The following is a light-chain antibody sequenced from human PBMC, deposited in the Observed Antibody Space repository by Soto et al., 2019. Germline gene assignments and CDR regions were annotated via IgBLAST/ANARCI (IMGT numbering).Light chain of an antibody. Sequence: QSALAQPASVSGSPGQSITISCTGTSSDVGGHNFVSWYQHHPGKAPRLIVHEVVNRPSGVSHRFSGSKSGNRASLTISGLQAEDEADYYCQSYDSSLSGYVFGTGTKLTVL. CDR3: QSYDSSLSGYV. CDR2: EVV. J-gene: IGLJ1*01. CDR1: SSDVGGHNF. V-gene: IGLV2-14*01.